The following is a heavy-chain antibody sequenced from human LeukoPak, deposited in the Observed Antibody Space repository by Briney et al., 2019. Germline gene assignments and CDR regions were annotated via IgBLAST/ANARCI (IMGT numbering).Heavy chain of an antibody. D-gene: IGHD1-26*01. Sequence: GGSLRLSCAASGFTFSSYAMSWVRQAPGKGLEWVSAISGSGGSTYYADSVKGRFTISRGNSKNSLYLQMNSLRVEDMALYYCARDSGSYYFVYWGQGTLVTVSS. V-gene: IGHV3-23*01. CDR3: ARDSGSYYFVY. CDR1: GFTFSSYA. CDR2: ISGSGGST. J-gene: IGHJ4*02.